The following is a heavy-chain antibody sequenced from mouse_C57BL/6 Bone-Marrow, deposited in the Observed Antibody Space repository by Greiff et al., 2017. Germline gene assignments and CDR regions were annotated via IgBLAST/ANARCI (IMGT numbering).Heavy chain of an antibody. CDR1: GFNIKNTY. CDR2: IDPASGNS. Sequence: VQLKESVAELVRPGASVKLSCTASGFNIKNTYMHWVKQRPGQGLAWIGCIDPASGNSKYAPTFQGKATITADTSSNTAYHQLSSRTSEDNAIYYCAREDYYYGSFFDYGGQGTTLTVSS. J-gene: IGHJ2*01. D-gene: IGHD1-1*01. V-gene: IGHV14-3*01. CDR3: AREDYYYGSFFDY.